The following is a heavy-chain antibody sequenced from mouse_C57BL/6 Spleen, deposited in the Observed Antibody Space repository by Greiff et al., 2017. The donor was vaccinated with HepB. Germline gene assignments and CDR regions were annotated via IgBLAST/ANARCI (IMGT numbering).Heavy chain of an antibody. V-gene: IGHV1-80*01. J-gene: IGHJ2*01. CDR3: ARRYYDYALFDY. CDR2: IYPGDGDT. D-gene: IGHD2-4*01. Sequence: QVQLKESGAELVKPGASVKISCKASGYAFSSYWMNWVKQRPGKGLEWIGQIYPGDGDTNYNGKFKGKATLTADKSSSTAYMQLSSLTSEDSAVYFCARRYYDYALFDYWGQGTTLTVSS. CDR1: GYAFSSYW.